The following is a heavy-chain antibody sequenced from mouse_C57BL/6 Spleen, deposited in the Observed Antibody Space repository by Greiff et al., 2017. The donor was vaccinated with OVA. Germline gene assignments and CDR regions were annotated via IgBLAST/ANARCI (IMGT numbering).Heavy chain of an antibody. CDR1: GYTFTSYW. CDR3: AREGLGHYFDY. J-gene: IGHJ2*01. D-gene: IGHD4-1*01. Sequence: VKLQQPGAELVRPGSSVKLSCKASGYTFTSYWMHWVKQRPIQGLEWIGNIDPSDSETHYNQKFKDKATLTVDKSSSTAYMQLSSLTSEDSAVYYCAREGLGHYFDYWGQGTTLTVSS. CDR2: IDPSDSET. V-gene: IGHV1-52*01.